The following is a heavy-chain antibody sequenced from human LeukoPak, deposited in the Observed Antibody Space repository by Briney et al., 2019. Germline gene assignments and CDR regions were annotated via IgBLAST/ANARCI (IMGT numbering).Heavy chain of an antibody. D-gene: IGHD1-14*01. Sequence: GGSLRLSCVVSGLTFSSYSMSWVRQAPGKGLVWVSRISSDGSITSYADSVKGRFTISRDNAKNTLDLQMNSLRAEDTAVYYCARGTGYGVFDYWGQGTLVTVSS. CDR1: GLTFSSYS. CDR2: ISSDGSIT. J-gene: IGHJ4*02. CDR3: ARGTGYGVFDY. V-gene: IGHV3-74*01.